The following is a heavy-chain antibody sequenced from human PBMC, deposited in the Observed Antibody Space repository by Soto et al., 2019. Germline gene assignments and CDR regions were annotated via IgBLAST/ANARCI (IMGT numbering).Heavy chain of an antibody. Sequence: PSETLSLTCTVSGGSISSYYWSWIRQPAGRGLEWIGRIYTSGSTNYNPSLKSRVTMSVDTSKNQFSLKLSSVTAADTAVYYCERESEAYCSGGSCYRFDYWGQGTLVT. CDR3: ERESEAYCSGGSCYRFDY. J-gene: IGHJ4*02. CDR1: GGSISSYY. CDR2: IYTSGST. V-gene: IGHV4-4*07. D-gene: IGHD2-15*01.